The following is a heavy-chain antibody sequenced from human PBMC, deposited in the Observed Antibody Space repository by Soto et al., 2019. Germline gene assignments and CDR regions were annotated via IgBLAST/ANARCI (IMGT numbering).Heavy chain of an antibody. D-gene: IGHD1-1*01. Sequence: QVQLVESGGGVVQPGRSLRLSCAASGFSFSTYGMHWVRQAPGKGLEWVAVISYDGSNKDYADSVKGRFTVSRDNSKNTLYLQMNSLRAEDTAMYYCANSGTGVYYNGLVVWGQGTTVTVSS. J-gene: IGHJ6*02. V-gene: IGHV3-30*18. CDR2: ISYDGSNK. CDR3: ANSGTGVYYNGLVV. CDR1: GFSFSTYG.